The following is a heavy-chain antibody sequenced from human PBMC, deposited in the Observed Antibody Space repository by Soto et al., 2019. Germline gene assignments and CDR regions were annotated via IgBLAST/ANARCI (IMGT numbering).Heavy chain of an antibody. CDR1: GFTFGDYA. D-gene: IGHD6-19*01. V-gene: IGHV3-49*03. CDR2: IRSKAYGGTT. CDR3: TRDEAVAGLSDYYYMDV. J-gene: IGHJ6*03. Sequence: EVQLVESGGGLVQPGRSLRLSCTASGFTFGDYAMSWFRQAPGKGLEWVGFIRSKAYGGTTEYAASVKGRFTISRDDSKSIAYLQMNSLKTEDTAVYYCTRDEAVAGLSDYYYMDVWGKGTTVTVSS.